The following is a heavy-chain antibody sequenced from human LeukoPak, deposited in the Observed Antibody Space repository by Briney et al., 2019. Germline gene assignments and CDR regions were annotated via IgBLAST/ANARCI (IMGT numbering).Heavy chain of an antibody. D-gene: IGHD4-17*01. V-gene: IGHV4-39*01. CDR1: GGSISSSSYY. CDR2: IYYSGST. Sequence: PSETLSLTCTVSGGSISSSSYYWGWIRQPPGKGLEWIGSIYYSGSTYYNPPLKSRVTISVDTSKNQFSLKLSSVTAADTAVYYCARRSPDYGDYVWGQGTLVTVSS. CDR3: ARRSPDYGDYV. J-gene: IGHJ4*02.